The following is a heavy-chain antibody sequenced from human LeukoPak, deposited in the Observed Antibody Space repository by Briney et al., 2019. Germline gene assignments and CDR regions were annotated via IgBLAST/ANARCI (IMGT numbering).Heavy chain of an antibody. CDR2: IDPTSDYI. J-gene: IGHJ4*02. Sequence: GGSLRLSCAASGFTFSISSINWVRQAPGRGLEWVSSIDPTSDYIYYANSMKGRFTISRDNAKNSVYLQMNSLSAEDTAVYCCVRLTTGTSSYYFDYWGQGTLVTVSS. CDR1: GFTFSISS. V-gene: IGHV3-21*01. D-gene: IGHD1-1*01. CDR3: VRLTTGTSSYYFDY.